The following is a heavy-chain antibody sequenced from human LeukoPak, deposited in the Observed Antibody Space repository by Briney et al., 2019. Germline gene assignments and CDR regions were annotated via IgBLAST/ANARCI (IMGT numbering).Heavy chain of an antibody. CDR3: ANFDGSSQAFHI. V-gene: IGHV3-30*02. CDR2: ILYDGSKK. D-gene: IGHD6-13*01. CDR1: GFTFSSYG. Sequence: PGGSLRLSCAASGFTFSSYGMHWVRQAPGKGLEWVSSILYDGSKKYYADSVKGRFTMYRDNSNYTLYLQMNSLRPEDTAVYRCANFDGSSQAFHIWGQGTMVTVSS. J-gene: IGHJ3*02.